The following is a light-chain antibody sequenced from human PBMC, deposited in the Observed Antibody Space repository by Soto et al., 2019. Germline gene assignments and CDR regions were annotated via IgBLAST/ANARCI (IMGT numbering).Light chain of an antibody. V-gene: IGLV2-14*01. CDR3: SSYTSSSTLVV. CDR1: SSDVGGYNY. J-gene: IGLJ2*01. Sequence: QSALTQPASVSGSPGQSITISCTGTSSDVGGYNYVSWYQQHPGKAPKLMIYDVSNRPSGVSNRFSGSKSGNTACLTISGLQAEDEAEYYCSSYTSSSTLVVFGGGTKLTVL. CDR2: DVS.